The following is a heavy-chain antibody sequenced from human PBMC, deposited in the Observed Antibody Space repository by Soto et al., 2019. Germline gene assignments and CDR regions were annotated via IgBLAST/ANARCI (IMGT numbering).Heavy chain of an antibody. D-gene: IGHD2-2*01. Sequence: GGSLRLSCAASGFTFSSYGMHWVRQAPGKGLEWVAVIWYDGSNKYYADSVKGRFTISRDNSKNTPYLQMNSLRAEDTAVYYCSKAEVPAAILLTEYYYYYGMDVWGQGTTVTVSS. CDR2: IWYDGSNK. J-gene: IGHJ6*02. CDR1: GFTFSSYG. V-gene: IGHV3-33*06. CDR3: SKAEVPAAILLTEYYYYYGMDV.